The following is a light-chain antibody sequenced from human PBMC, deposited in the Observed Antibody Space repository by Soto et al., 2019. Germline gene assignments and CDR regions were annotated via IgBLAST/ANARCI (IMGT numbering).Light chain of an antibody. V-gene: IGKV3-11*01. Sequence: EIVLTQSPATLSLSPGERATLSCRASQSVSSYLAWYQQKPGQAPRLLIYDASNRATGIPARFSGSGSGTDFTLPISRLEPEDFAVYYCQQRSNWQRLTFGGGTKVEIK. CDR3: QQRSNWQRLT. J-gene: IGKJ4*01. CDR2: DAS. CDR1: QSVSSY.